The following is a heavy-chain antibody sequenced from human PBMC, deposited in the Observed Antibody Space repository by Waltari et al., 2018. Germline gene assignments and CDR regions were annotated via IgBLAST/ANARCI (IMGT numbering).Heavy chain of an antibody. D-gene: IGHD5-12*01. CDR2: MSHGGST. V-gene: IGHV4-38-2*02. J-gene: IGHJ4*02. Sequence: QVQLQESGPGLVKPSETLSLTCGVSGDSITSGYYWAWIRQPPGNGLEWIGSMSHGGSTFSNPSLKSRVTISLYPSKNQYALKLSSVTAADTAVYFCARDDMATTLFEYWGQGTLVAVSS. CDR3: ARDDMATTLFEY. CDR1: GDSITSGYY.